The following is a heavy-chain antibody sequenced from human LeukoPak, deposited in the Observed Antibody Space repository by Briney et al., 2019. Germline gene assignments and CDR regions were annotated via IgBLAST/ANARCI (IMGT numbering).Heavy chain of an antibody. CDR1: RFTFSTYG. V-gene: IGHV3-23*01. D-gene: IGHD4-11*01. Sequence: GGSLRLSCAASRFTFSTYGMSWVRQAPGKGLEWVSSISGSGGSTNYADSVKGRFTISRDNSKNTLYLQMNSLRAEDTAVYYCAKDISVTTVGYFDYWGQGTLVTVSS. CDR3: AKDISVTTVGYFDY. CDR2: ISGSGGST. J-gene: IGHJ4*02.